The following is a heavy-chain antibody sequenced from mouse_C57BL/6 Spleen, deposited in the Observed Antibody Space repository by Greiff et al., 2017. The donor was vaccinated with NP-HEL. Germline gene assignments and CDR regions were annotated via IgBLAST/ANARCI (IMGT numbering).Heavy chain of an antibody. CDR2: IWSGGST. CDR1: GFSLTSYG. D-gene: IGHD4-1*01. V-gene: IGHV2-2*01. Sequence: VQRVESGPGLVQPSQSLSITCTVSGFSLTSYGVHWVRQSPGKGLAWLGVIWSGGSTDYNAAFISRLSISKDNSKSQVFFKMNSLQADDTAIYYCASSRLTGTGFDYWGQGTTLTVSS. CDR3: ASSRLTGTGFDY. J-gene: IGHJ2*01.